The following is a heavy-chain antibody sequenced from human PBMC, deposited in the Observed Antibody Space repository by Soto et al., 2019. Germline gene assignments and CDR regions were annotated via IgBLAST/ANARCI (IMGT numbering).Heavy chain of an antibody. CDR1: GDSFNDYY. CDR3: ARESGGATATLDYYYFYMTS. J-gene: IGHJ6*03. CDR2: INPNSGVT. D-gene: IGHD5-12*01. Sequence: QVQLVQSGAEVRKPGASVTVSCRSSGDSFNDYYIHWVRQAPGQGLEWMGWINPNSGVTKYAQKFQGWVSMTRDTSIRTVYMQLSRLRSDDTAVYYCARESGGATATLDYYYFYMTSGAQGPRSPSP. V-gene: IGHV1-2*04.